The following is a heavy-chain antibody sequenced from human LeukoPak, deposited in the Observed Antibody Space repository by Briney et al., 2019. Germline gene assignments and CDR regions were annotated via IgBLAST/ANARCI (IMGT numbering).Heavy chain of an antibody. D-gene: IGHD3-22*01. J-gene: IGHJ3*01. CDR1: GGSISSSY. Sequence: PSETLSLTCTVSGGSISSSYWSWIRQPPGKGLEWIGYIYNSGSPKHNPSLKSRVIISIDRSKSQFSLKLTSVTSADTAVYSCARLLDNDISGDPDTFDVWGQGTTVIVSS. V-gene: IGHV4-59*01. CDR3: ARLLDNDISGDPDTFDV. CDR2: IYNSGSP.